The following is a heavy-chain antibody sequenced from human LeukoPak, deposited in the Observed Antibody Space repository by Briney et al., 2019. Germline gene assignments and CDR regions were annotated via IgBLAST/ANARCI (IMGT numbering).Heavy chain of an antibody. CDR2: INEDGGEK. CDR3: ARTSGAPFDY. Sequence: GGSLRLSCAASGFPFTTYWMSWVRQAPGKGLEWVANINEDGGEKYYADSEKGRFIISRDNARNSLYVQMNNLRAEDTAVYYCARTSGAPFDYWGQGTLVAVSS. CDR1: GFPFTTYW. J-gene: IGHJ4*02. V-gene: IGHV3-7*01. D-gene: IGHD4-17*01.